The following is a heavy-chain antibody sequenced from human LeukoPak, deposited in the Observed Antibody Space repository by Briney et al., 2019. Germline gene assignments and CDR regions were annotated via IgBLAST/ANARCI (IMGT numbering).Heavy chain of an antibody. CDR1: GDSISSSGYY. D-gene: IGHD3-22*01. V-gene: IGHV4-39*07. CDR3: ARERTMTSFDY. Sequence: PSETLSLTCSVSGDSISSSGYYWGWIRQPPGKGLEWIGSVYYSGNTYYNPSLKSRVTISVDTSKNQFSLNLNSVTAADTAVYYCARERTMTSFDYWGQGTLVTVSS. CDR2: VYYSGNT. J-gene: IGHJ4*02.